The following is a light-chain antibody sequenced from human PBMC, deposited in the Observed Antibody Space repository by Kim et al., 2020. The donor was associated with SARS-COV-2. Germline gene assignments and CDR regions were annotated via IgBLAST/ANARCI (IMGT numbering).Light chain of an antibody. J-gene: IGLJ3*02. CDR3: AAWDDSLSGWV. V-gene: IGLV1-47*01. Sequence: GQMVTLSCSGSRTNIGSNYVYWYQQLPGTAPKLLIHRNNQRPSGVPDRFSGSKSGTSASLAISGLRSEDEADYYCAAWDDSLSGWVFGGGTQLTVL. CDR1: RTNIGSNY. CDR2: RNN.